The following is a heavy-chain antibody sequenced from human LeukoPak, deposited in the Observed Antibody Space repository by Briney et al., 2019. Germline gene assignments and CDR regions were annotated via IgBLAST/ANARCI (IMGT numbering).Heavy chain of an antibody. J-gene: IGHJ4*02. CDR3: GRDRGYSGYKDY. CDR1: GFTFSNYW. Sequence: PGGSLRLSCVGSGFTFSNYWMTWVRQAPGKGLEWLANIKQDESKKYYVDSVRGRFTISRDNAKNTLYLHMNSLTVEDTAVYYCGRDRGYSGYKDYWGQGTLVTVSS. V-gene: IGHV3-7*01. CDR2: IKQDESKK. D-gene: IGHD5-12*01.